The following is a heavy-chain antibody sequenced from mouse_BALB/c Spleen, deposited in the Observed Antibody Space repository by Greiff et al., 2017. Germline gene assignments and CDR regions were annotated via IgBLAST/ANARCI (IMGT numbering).Heavy chain of an antibody. J-gene: IGHJ3*01. V-gene: IGHV1S81*02. CDR2: INPSNGGT. D-gene: IGHD1-2*01. Sequence: QVQLQQSGAELVKPGASVKLSCKASGYTFTSYYMYWVKQRPGQGLEWIGEINPSNGGTNFNEKFKSKATLTVDKSSSTEYMQLSSLTSEDSAVYYCTSLYGYPFAYWGQGTLVTVSA. CDR3: TSLYGYPFAY. CDR1: GYTFTSYY.